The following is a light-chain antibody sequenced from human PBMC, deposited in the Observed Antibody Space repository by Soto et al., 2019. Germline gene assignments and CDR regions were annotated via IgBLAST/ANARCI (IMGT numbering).Light chain of an antibody. CDR3: QQYYSGIT. CDR1: QSVSSN. J-gene: IGKJ5*01. Sequence: EIVMMQSPATLSVSPGERATLSCRASQSVSSNLAWYQQKPGQAPRLLIYAASTRATGVPARFSGSGSGTEFTLTISSLQAEDVALYHCQQYYSGITFGQGTRLEIK. CDR2: AAS. V-gene: IGKV3-15*01.